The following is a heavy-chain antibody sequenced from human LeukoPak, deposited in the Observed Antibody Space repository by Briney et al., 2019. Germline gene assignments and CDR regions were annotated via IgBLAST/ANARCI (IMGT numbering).Heavy chain of an antibody. V-gene: IGHV1-69*04. CDR3: ARVNDYYYYGMDV. CDR2: IIPILGIA. J-gene: IGHJ6*02. CDR1: GGTFSSYA. Sequence: SVKVSCKASGGTFSSYAISWVRRAPGQGLEWMGRIIPILGIANYAQKFQGRVTITADKSTSTAYMELSSLRSEDAAVYYCARVNDYYYYGMDVWGQGTTVTVSS.